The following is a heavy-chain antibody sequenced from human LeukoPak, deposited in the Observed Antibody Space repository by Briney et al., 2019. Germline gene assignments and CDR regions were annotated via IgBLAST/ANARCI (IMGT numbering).Heavy chain of an antibody. V-gene: IGHV3-23*01. D-gene: IGHD2-2*01. CDR2: ISGSGGST. CDR1: GFTFSSYA. CDR3: AKGARRYCSSTSCYGSNYYYYYYMDV. J-gene: IGHJ6*03. Sequence: GGSLRLSCAASGFTFSSYAMSWVRQAPGKGLEWVSAISGSGGSTYYADSVKGRFTISRDNSKNTLYLQMNSLRAEDTAVYYCAKGARRYCSSTSCYGSNYYYYYYMDVWGKGTTVTISS.